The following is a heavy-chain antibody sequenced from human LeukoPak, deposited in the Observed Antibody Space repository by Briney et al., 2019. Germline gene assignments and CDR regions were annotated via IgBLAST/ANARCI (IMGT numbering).Heavy chain of an antibody. V-gene: IGHV1-2*06. CDR1: GYTLTDYY. Sequence: GASVKVSCKASGYTLTDYYMHWVRQAPGQGLEWMGRIIPNSGGTNYAQKFQGRVTMTRDTSISTVYMELSRLRSDDTAAYYCARVGYYESSGYYEYWGQGTLVTVSS. CDR2: IIPNSGGT. D-gene: IGHD3-22*01. CDR3: ARVGYYESSGYYEY. J-gene: IGHJ4*02.